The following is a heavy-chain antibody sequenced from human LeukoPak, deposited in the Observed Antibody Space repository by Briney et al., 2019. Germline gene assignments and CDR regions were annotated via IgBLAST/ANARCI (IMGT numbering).Heavy chain of an antibody. CDR2: IYYSGNT. J-gene: IGHJ4*02. V-gene: IGHV4-59*08. CDR1: GGSISSYY. Sequence: SETLSLTCTVSGGSISSYYWTWIRQPPGKGLEWIGYIYYSGNTNYNPSLKSRVTISLDTSKNQFSLKLTSVTAADTAMYYCARRKAKTPNYFDYWGRGALVTVSS. CDR3: ARRKAKTPNYFDY.